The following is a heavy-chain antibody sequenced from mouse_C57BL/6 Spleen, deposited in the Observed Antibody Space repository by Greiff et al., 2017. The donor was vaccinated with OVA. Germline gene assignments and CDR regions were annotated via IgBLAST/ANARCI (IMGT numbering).Heavy chain of an antibody. CDR3: AGIYYGNPY. V-gene: IGHV1-50*01. D-gene: IGHD2-1*01. CDR1: GEKGKREG. Sequence: VQLQQPGAELVKPGASVKLSGKEEGEKGKREGRKGGKQRPGQGLEWIGEIDPSDSYTNYNQKFKGKATLTVDTSSSTAYMQLSSLTSEDSAVYYCAGIYYGNPYWGQGTTLTVSS. J-gene: IGHJ2*01. CDR2: IDPSDSYT.